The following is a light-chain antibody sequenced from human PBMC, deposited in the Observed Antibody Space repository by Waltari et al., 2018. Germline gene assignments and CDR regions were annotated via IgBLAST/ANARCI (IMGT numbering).Light chain of an antibody. CDR2: DFN. J-gene: IGLJ1*01. CDR1: SSDVGGYNY. Sequence: QSALTQPASVSGSPGQSITISCTGTSSDVGGYNYVSWYQQHPGTTPKLILFDFNRRPSGVSHRCSGSQSGNPASLTISGLQAEDEADYYCGSYTTRATHVFGIGTKVTVL. V-gene: IGLV2-14*03. CDR3: GSYTTRATHV.